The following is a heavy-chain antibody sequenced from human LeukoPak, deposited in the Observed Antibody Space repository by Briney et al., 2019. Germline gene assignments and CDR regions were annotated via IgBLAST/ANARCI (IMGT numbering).Heavy chain of an antibody. Sequence: RPSETLSLTCTVSGASISSYYWSWIRQPAGKGLEWIGRVYTSGSTNYNPSLKSRVTMSVDTSKNQFSLKLSSVTAADTAVYYCAGHNFWSGYIDYWGQGTLVTVPS. CDR2: VYTSGST. J-gene: IGHJ4*02. V-gene: IGHV4-4*07. CDR3: AGHNFWSGYIDY. D-gene: IGHD3-3*01. CDR1: GASISSYY.